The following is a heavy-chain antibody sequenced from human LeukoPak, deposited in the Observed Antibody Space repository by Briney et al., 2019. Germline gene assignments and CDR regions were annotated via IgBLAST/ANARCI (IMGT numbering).Heavy chain of an antibody. CDR1: GFTVSSNY. CDR2: ISGSGGST. V-gene: IGHV3-23*01. J-gene: IGHJ4*02. Sequence: GGSLRLSCAASGFTVSSNYMSWVRQAPGKGLEWVSAISGSGGSTYYADSVKGRFTISRDNSKNTLYLQMNSLRAEDTAVYYCANTHPFWSGYYRFDYWGQGTLVTVSS. CDR3: ANTHPFWSGYYRFDY. D-gene: IGHD3-3*01.